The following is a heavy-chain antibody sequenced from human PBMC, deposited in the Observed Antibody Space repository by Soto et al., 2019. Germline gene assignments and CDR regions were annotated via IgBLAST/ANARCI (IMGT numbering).Heavy chain of an antibody. Sequence: QVQLVQSGAEVKKPGASVKVSCRASGYTFTTYTLLWVRQAPGQRLEWMDWINHGNGDTKYSQNFQGRVTATRDTSARKAYMEMSSLRSEDTATYYCARRQQGFQIGWAWALDIWGQGTMVSVSS. CDR3: ARRQQGFQIGWAWALDI. D-gene: IGHD6-13*01. V-gene: IGHV1-3*01. CDR1: GYTFTTYT. J-gene: IGHJ3*02. CDR2: INHGNGDT.